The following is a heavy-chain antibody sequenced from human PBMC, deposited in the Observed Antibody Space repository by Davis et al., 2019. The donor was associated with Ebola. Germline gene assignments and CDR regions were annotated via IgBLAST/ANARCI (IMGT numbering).Heavy chain of an antibody. V-gene: IGHV3-21*01. CDR3: ASPSGYLKY. D-gene: IGHD3-22*01. CDR2: ISSSSSYI. CDR1: GFTFSSYS. Sequence: GESLKISCAASGFTFSSYSMNWVRQAPGKGLEWVSSISSSSSYIYYADSVKGRFTISRDNAKNSLYLQMNSLRAEDTAVYYCASPSGYLKYWGQGTLVTVSS. J-gene: IGHJ4*02.